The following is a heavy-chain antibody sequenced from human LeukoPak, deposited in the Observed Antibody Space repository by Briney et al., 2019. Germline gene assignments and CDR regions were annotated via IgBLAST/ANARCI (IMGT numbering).Heavy chain of an antibody. CDR1: GFTFSDSA. Sequence: GGSLRLSCAASGFTFSDSAMNWVRQAPGKGLEWVSSINNVASHIYYADSVRGRFTISRDNAKNLVSLQMNNLRAEDTAVYSCARIKEYGFDIWGQGTMVTVSS. CDR3: ARIKEYGFDI. J-gene: IGHJ3*02. D-gene: IGHD3-10*01. CDR2: INNVASHI. V-gene: IGHV3-21*01.